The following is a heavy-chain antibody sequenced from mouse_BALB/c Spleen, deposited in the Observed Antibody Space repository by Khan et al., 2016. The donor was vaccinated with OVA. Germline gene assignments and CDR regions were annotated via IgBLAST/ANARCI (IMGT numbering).Heavy chain of an antibody. Sequence: QVQLQQSGAELVKPGASVRLSCKASGYTFTSYYLYWVKQRPGHGFEWIGDINPSNGGTNFNENFKTKATLTVDKSSSTAYLQLSSLTSEDSAVYYCRRSGDGAFDYWGQGTMVTVSS. J-gene: IGHJ3*01. CDR3: RRSGDGAFDY. CDR1: GYTFTSYY. V-gene: IGHV1S81*02. CDR2: INPSNGGT. D-gene: IGHD1-1*02.